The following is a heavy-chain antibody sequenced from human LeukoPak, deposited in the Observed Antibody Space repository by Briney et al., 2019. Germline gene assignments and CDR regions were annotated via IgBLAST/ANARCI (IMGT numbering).Heavy chain of an antibody. Sequence: SETLSLTCTVSGGSISSSSYNWGWIRQPPRRGPEWLASVYYSGLTYYNSSLKSRVSISVDTSKNQFSLKLTSVTAADTAVYYCARVAYGSGSRLIDCWGQGTLVTISS. V-gene: IGHV4-39*07. J-gene: IGHJ4*02. D-gene: IGHD3-10*01. CDR3: ARVAYGSGSRLIDC. CDR2: VYYSGLT. CDR1: GGSISSSSYN.